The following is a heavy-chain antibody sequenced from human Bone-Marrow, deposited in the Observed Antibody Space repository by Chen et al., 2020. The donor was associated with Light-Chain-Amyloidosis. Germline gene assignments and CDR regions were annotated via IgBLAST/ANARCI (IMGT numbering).Heavy chain of an antibody. V-gene: IGHV4-31*03. CDR3: ARETHYYDSGDYYGMDV. D-gene: IGHD3-22*01. CDR1: GGSISSGGYY. Sequence: QVQLQESGPGLVKPSQTLSLTCTVSGGSISSGGYYWSWIRQHPGKGLEWIGYIYYSGSTYYNPSLKSRVTISVDTSKNQFSLKLSSMTAADTAVYYCARETHYYDSGDYYGMDVWGQGTTVTVSS. J-gene: IGHJ6*02. CDR2: IYYSGST.